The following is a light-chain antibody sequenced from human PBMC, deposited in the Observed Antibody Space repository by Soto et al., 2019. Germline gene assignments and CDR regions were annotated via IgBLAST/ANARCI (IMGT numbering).Light chain of an antibody. J-gene: IGKJ3*01. V-gene: IGKV3-11*01. CDR1: QSVGRD. CDR2: DIF. CDR3: QHRFNWPFT. Sequence: ETVLTQSPGTLSLSPGESATLSCRASQSVGRDLAWYQQKPGQAPRLVIYDIFTRATGVPTRISGSGSGTDFTLTISSLEPEDFAVYYCQHRFNWPFTFGPGTKVDIK.